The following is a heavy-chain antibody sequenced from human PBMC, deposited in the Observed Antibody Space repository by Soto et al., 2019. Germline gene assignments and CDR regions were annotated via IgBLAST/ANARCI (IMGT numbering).Heavy chain of an antibody. CDR3: ARDLKYYYGMDV. V-gene: IGHV3-7*03. CDR2: IKQDGSEK. CDR1: GFTFSSYW. Sequence: GGSLRLSCAGSGFTFSSYWMSWVRQAPGKGLEWVANIKQDGSEKYYVDSVKGRFTISRDNAKNSLYLQMNSLRAEDTAVYYCARDLKYYYGMDVWGQGTTVTVSS. J-gene: IGHJ6*02.